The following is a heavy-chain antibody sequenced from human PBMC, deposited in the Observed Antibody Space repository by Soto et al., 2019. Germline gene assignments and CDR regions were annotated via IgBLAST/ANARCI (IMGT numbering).Heavy chain of an antibody. J-gene: IGHJ4*02. D-gene: IGHD6-19*01. CDR3: ARLRVGQWLVPPLDY. CDR2: IDPSDSYT. CDR1: GYSFTSYW. Sequence: GESLKISCKVSGYSFTSYWISWVRQMPGKGLEWMGRIDPSDSYTNYSPSFQGHVTISADKSISTAYLQWSSLKASDTAMYYCARLRVGQWLVPPLDYWGQGTLVTVS. V-gene: IGHV5-10-1*01.